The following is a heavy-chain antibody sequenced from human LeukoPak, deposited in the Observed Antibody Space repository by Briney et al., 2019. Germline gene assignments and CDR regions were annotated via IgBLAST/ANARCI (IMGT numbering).Heavy chain of an antibody. J-gene: IGHJ4*02. CDR3: ARSDSSGYHCFDY. CDR1: GGSISSYY. D-gene: IGHD3-22*01. CDR2: IYHSGST. V-gene: IGHV4-59*12. Sequence: PSETLSLTCTVSGGSISSYYWSWIRQPPGKGLEWIGYIYHSGSTYYNPSLKSRVTISVDRSKNQFSLKLSSVTAADTAVYYCARSDSSGYHCFDYWGQGTLVTVSS.